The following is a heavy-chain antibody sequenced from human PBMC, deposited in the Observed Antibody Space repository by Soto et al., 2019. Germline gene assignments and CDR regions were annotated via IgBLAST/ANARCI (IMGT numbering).Heavy chain of an antibody. D-gene: IGHD5-18*01. CDR1: GYSFTSYW. V-gene: IGHV5-51*01. J-gene: IGHJ6*02. Sequence: GESLKISCKGSGYSFTSYWIGWVRQMPGKGLEWMGIIFPSDSDTRYSPSFQGQVTISADKSITTAYPQWSSLKASDTAMYYCARMGDTGIASSGMDVCGQGPSVTVSS. CDR2: IFPSDSDT. CDR3: ARMGDTGIASSGMDV.